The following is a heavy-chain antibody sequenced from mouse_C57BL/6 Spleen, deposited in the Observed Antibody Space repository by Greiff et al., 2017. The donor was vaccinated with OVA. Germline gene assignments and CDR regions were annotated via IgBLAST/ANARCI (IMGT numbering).Heavy chain of an antibody. CDR1: GYAFTNYL. Sequence: VQLQQSGAELVRPGPSVKVSCKASGYAFTNYLIEWVKQRPGQGLEWIGVINPGSGGTNYNEKFKGKATLTADKSSSTAYMQLSSLTSEDSAVYFCARERGYYDYDGFAYWGQGTLVTVSA. J-gene: IGHJ3*01. CDR3: ARERGYYDYDGFAY. V-gene: IGHV1-54*01. D-gene: IGHD2-4*01. CDR2: INPGSGGT.